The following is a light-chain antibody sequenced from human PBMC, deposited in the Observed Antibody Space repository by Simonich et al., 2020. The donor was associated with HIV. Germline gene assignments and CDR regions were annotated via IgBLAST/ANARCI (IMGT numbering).Light chain of an antibody. Sequence: EILMTQSPATLSVAPGERATPSCRASQSIASNLAWYQQKPGQAPRLLIYYASSRATGIPARFSGSGFGTEFTLTISSMQSEDFALYYCQQYNNWPSPFTFGPGTKVEIK. CDR1: QSIASN. J-gene: IGKJ3*01. V-gene: IGKV3-15*01. CDR3: QQYNNWPSPFT. CDR2: YAS.